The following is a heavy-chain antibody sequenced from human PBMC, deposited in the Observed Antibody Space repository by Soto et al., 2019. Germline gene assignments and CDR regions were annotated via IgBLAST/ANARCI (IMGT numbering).Heavy chain of an antibody. CDR3: ARELNTDPSAYYSFAY. V-gene: IGHV1-18*01. CDR2: VSTNNADT. J-gene: IGHJ4*02. Sequence: WLRQAPGQRPEWMGWVSTNNADTNYAQKFQGRVTMTTETSTRTTYMELRSLRSDDTAVYYCARELNTDPSAYYSFAYWGQGTLVTVSS. D-gene: IGHD3-22*01.